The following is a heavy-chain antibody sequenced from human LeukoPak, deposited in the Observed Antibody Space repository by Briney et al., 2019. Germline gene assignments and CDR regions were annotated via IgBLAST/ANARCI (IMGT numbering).Heavy chain of an antibody. J-gene: IGHJ4*02. CDR3: ARGSLGSSAYYNN. CDR2: IKQDGSEK. CDR1: GFTFSSYW. V-gene: IGHV3-7*04. Sequence: QPGGSLRLSCAVSGFTFSSYWMTWVRQAPGKGLEWVANIKQDGSEKYYVDSVKGRFTISRDNPKNSLYLQMNSLRAEDTAVCYCARGSLGSSAYYNNWGQGTLVTVSS. D-gene: IGHD3-22*01.